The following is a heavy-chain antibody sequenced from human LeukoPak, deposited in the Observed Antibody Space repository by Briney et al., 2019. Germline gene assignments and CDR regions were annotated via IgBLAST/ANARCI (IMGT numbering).Heavy chain of an antibody. V-gene: IGHV3-23*01. Sequence: GGSLRLSCAASGFTFSSYAMSWVRQAPGKGLEWVSAISGSGGSTYYADSVKGRFTISRDNSKNTLYLQMNSLRAEDTAVYYCAKDGSDGSSWCLYYFDYWGQGTLVTVSS. J-gene: IGHJ4*02. CDR2: ISGSGGST. D-gene: IGHD6-13*01. CDR1: GFTFSSYA. CDR3: AKDGSDGSSWCLYYFDY.